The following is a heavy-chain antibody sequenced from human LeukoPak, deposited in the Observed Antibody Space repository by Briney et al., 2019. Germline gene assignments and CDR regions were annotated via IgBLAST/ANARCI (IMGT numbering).Heavy chain of an antibody. D-gene: IGHD3-10*01. CDR1: GFTFSSYW. CDR2: IKQDASEK. Sequence: GGSLRLSCVASGFTFSSYWMTWVRQAPGKGLEWVANIKQDASEKYYVDSVKGRFTISRDNAKNSLYLQMNSLRAEDTAVYYCARASRHYYGSRGDYWGQGTLVTVSS. J-gene: IGHJ4*02. CDR3: ARASRHYYGSRGDY. V-gene: IGHV3-7*04.